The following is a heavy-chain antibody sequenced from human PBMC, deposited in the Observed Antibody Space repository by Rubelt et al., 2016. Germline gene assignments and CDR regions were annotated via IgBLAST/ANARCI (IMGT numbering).Heavy chain of an antibody. CDR2: INPNRCGT. CDR3: ARYLGIEGDFDY. D-gene: IGHD7-27*01. CDR1: GYTFTSYG. V-gene: IGHV1-18*01. J-gene: IGHJ4*02. Sequence: QVQLVQSGAEVKKPGASVKVSCKASGYTFTSYGISWVRQAPGQGLEWMGRINPNRCGTNYAQKLQGRVTMTTDTATSTAYMELRSLRSDDTAVYYCARYLGIEGDFDYWGQGTLVTVSS.